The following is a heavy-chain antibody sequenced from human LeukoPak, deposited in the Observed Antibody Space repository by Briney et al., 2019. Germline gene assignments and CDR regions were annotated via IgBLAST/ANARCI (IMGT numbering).Heavy chain of an antibody. D-gene: IGHD5-12*01. CDR3: VRDGGVSGYDLLDY. CDR2: INQEGSKE. V-gene: IGHV3-7*01. CDR1: GFIFSNYW. Sequence: GGSLRLSCTASGFIFSNYWMTRVRQAPGKALEWVAQINQEGSKEYYIDSVKARFSISRDNARNSLSLQMNSLRAEDTAVYYCVRDGGVSGYDLLDYWGQGTLVTVSS. J-gene: IGHJ4*02.